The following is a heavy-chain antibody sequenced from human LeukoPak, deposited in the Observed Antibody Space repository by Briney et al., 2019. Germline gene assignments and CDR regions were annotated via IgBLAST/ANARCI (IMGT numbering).Heavy chain of an antibody. J-gene: IGHJ4*02. CDR3: VRAMAMSGTGPHFDY. V-gene: IGHV3-74*01. Sequence: PGGSLRLSCAASGFNFSSCAMSWVRQAPGKGLVWVSRISYAESTTAYADSVRGRFTISRDNAKNTLYLQLNSLRAEDTAVYYCVRAMAMSGTGPHFDYWGRGTLVTVSS. CDR1: GFNFSSCA. D-gene: IGHD2-8*02. CDR2: ISYAESTT.